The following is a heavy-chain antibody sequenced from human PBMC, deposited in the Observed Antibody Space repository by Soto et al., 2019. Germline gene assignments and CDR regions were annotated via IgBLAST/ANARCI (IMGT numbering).Heavy chain of an antibody. CDR3: ARGREIFGAVTPFEY. J-gene: IGHJ4*02. CDR1: GAPFSGYY. V-gene: IGHV4-34*01. CDR2: TNHTGST. Sequence: RSLTCAVYGAPFSGYYWTWIRQPPGKGLEWIGETNHTGSTKYNPSLKSRVTISLDTSKNQFSLSLRSVTAADTAVYYCARGREIFGAVTPFEYWGQGTQVTVSS. D-gene: IGHD3-3*01.